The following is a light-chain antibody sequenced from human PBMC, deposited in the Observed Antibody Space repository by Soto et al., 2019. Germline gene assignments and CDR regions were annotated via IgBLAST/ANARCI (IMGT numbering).Light chain of an antibody. CDR1: NSNIGNNF. J-gene: IGLJ2*01. CDR2: DND. CDR3: ATWDSSLIAGV. V-gene: IGLV1-51*01. Sequence: QSVLTQPPSVSAAPRQKVTLSCSGSNSNIGNNFVSWDQHLPGTAPKLLIYDNDKRPSGIPDRFSGTKSGTSATLDITGLQTGDEAHYSCATWDSSLIAGVFGGGTKVTVL.